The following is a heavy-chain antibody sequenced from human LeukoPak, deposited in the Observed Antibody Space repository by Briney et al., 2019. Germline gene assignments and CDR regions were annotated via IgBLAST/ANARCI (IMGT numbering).Heavy chain of an antibody. Sequence: PGGSLRLSCAASGFTFSSFWMSWVRQAPGEGLEWVANIKQDGSEKYYVDSVKGRFTISRDNAKNSLYLQMNSLRAEDTAVYYCTRDLMVTTYYYYYGMDVWGKGTTVTVSS. CDR2: IKQDGSEK. V-gene: IGHV3-7*03. CDR1: GFTFSSFW. D-gene: IGHD4-17*01. J-gene: IGHJ6*04. CDR3: TRDLMVTTYYYYYGMDV.